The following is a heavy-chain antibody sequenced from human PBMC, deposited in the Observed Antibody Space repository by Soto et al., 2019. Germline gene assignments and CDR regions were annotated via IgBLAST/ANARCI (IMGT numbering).Heavy chain of an antibody. CDR2: IYSGGST. V-gene: IGHV3-53*01. CDR1: GFTVSSNY. CDR3: ARIYRPGQGVEWLFYYYYYYGMDV. J-gene: IGHJ6*02. Sequence: QAGGSLRLSCAASGFTVSSNYMSWVRQAPGKGLEWVSVIYSGGSTYYADSVKGRFTISRDNSKNTLYLQMNSLRAEDTAVYYCARIYRPGQGVEWLFYYYYYYGMDVWGQGTTVTVSS. D-gene: IGHD3-3*01.